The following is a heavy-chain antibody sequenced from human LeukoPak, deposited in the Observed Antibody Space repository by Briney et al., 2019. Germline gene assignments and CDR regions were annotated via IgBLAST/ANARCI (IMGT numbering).Heavy chain of an antibody. Sequence: SETLSLTCTVSGGSISNYYWSWIRQPPGKGLEWIGYIYYSGSTNYNPSLKSRVTISVDTSKNQFSLKLSSVTAADTAVYYCARERHFDYWGQGTLVTVSS. CDR2: IYYSGST. CDR1: GGSISNYY. V-gene: IGHV4-59*08. CDR3: ARERHFDY. J-gene: IGHJ4*02.